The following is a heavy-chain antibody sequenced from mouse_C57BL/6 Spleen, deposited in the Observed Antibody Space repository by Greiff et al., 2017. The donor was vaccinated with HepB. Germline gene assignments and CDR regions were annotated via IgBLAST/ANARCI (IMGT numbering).Heavy chain of an antibody. CDR2: IYPGSGST. J-gene: IGHJ2*01. CDR1: GYTFTSYW. Sequence: QVHVKQPGAELVKPGASVKMSCKASGYTFTSYWITWVKQRPGQGLEWIGDIYPGSGSTNYNEKFKSKATLTVDTSSSTAYMQLSSLTSEDSAVYYCAREGLWYYGSSWWGQGTTLTVSS. CDR3: AREGLWYYGSSW. V-gene: IGHV1-55*01. D-gene: IGHD1-1*01.